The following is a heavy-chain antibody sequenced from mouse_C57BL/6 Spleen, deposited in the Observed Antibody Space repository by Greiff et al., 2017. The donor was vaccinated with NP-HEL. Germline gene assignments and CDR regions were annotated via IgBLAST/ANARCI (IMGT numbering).Heavy chain of an antibody. Sequence: DVKLQESGPGLVKPSQSLSLTCTVTGYSITSGYGWNWIRQFPGNKREWMGYISYSGSTNYNPSLKSRISITRYTSKNQFFLQLNSVTTEDTATYYCARTARIKYWGQGTTLTVSS. CDR2: ISYSGST. CDR3: ARTARIKY. CDR1: GYSITSGYG. V-gene: IGHV3-2*02. J-gene: IGHJ2*01. D-gene: IGHD1-2*01.